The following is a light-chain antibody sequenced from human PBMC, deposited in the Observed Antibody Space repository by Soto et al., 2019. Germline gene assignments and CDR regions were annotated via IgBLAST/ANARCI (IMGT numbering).Light chain of an antibody. CDR1: RTDVGGYNF. CDR3: CSYVSSKTYV. J-gene: IGLJ1*01. Sequence: QSVLTQPASVSGSPGQSITISCTGTRTDVGGYNFVSWYQQHPGKAPKLIIYEVSNRPSGVSNRFSGSKSDNTASLTISWLQAEDEADYYCCSYVSSKTYVFGTGTKLTVL. CDR2: EVS. V-gene: IGLV2-14*01.